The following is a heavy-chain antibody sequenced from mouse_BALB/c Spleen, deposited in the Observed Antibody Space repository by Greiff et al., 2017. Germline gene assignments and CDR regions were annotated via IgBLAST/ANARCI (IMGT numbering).Heavy chain of an antibody. Sequence: VKLQESGPGLVQPSQSLSITCTVSGFSLTSYGVHWVRQSPGKGLEWLGVIWSGGSTDYNAAFISRLSISKDNSKSQVFFKMNSLQADDTAIYYCARKENYGYDGYAMDYWGQGTSVTVSS. D-gene: IGHD2-2*01. J-gene: IGHJ4*01. CDR1: GFSLTSYG. V-gene: IGHV2-4-1*01. CDR2: IWSGGST. CDR3: ARKENYGYDGYAMDY.